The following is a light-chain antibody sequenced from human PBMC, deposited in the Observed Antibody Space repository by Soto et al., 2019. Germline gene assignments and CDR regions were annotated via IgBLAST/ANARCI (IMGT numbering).Light chain of an antibody. CDR1: SSDVGGYNY. J-gene: IGLJ2*01. Sequence: QSALTQPRSVSGSPGQSVTISCTGTSSDVGGYNYVSWYQQHPGKAPKLMIYDVSKRPSGVPDRFSGSKPGNTASLTISGLQAEDEADYYCCSYAGSYTLVFGGGTKLNVL. V-gene: IGLV2-11*01. CDR2: DVS. CDR3: CSYAGSYTLV.